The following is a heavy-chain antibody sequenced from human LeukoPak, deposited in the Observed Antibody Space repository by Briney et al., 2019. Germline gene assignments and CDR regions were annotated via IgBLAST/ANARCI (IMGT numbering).Heavy chain of an antibody. Sequence: ASVKVSCKASGYSFNVHGMTWVRQAPGQALEWMGWISAYKGNTNYAAKFQGRVTMTTDTSTSTGYMELTSLRSDDTAVYYCARTLGGNYVEMATGVDLWGRGTLVTVS. CDR1: GYSFNVHG. CDR2: ISAYKGNT. CDR3: ARTLGGNYVEMATGVDL. V-gene: IGHV1-18*04. D-gene: IGHD5-24*01. J-gene: IGHJ2*01.